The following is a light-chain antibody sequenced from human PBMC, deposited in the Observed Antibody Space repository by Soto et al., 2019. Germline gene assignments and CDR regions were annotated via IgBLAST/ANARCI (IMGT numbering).Light chain of an antibody. J-gene: IGKJ1*01. Sequence: EIGLTQSPCTLSLSTGERVTLSCRASQSGSSSYLAWYQQIPGQAPRLLIDDASRRATGIPDRISGSGSGTDFPLTLSRLEPEGFALYYFQQDASSPPTFVQGTKVEIK. CDR3: QQDASSPPT. CDR2: DAS. V-gene: IGKV3-20*01. CDR1: QSGSSSY.